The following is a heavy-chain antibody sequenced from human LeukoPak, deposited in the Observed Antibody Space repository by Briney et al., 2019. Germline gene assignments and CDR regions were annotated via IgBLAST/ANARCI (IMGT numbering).Heavy chain of an antibody. CDR2: IYTSGTT. CDR3: ARDMGQT. V-gene: IGHV4-61*02. Sequence: SETLSLTCTVSGVSISSGAYYWTWIRQDAGKGLEWIGRIYTSGTTDYNPSLKSRVSISLDTSKNQFSLNLSSVTAADTAVYYCARDMGQTWGQGTLVTVSS. CDR1: GVSISSGAYY. D-gene: IGHD3-10*01. J-gene: IGHJ5*02.